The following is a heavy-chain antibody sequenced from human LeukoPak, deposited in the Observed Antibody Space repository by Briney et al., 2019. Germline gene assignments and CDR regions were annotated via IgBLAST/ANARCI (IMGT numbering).Heavy chain of an antibody. CDR3: ARAGVYSYSYYMDV. J-gene: IGHJ6*03. CDR2: KSYDGSNK. Sequence: GGSLRLSCAASRFTFSSYAMHWVRQAPGKGLEWVTLKSYDGSNKYYADSVKGRFTISRDNSKNTLYLQMNSLRAEDTAVYYCARAGVYSYSYYMDVWGKGTTVTVSS. V-gene: IGHV3-30*04. D-gene: IGHD5-18*01. CDR1: RFTFSSYA.